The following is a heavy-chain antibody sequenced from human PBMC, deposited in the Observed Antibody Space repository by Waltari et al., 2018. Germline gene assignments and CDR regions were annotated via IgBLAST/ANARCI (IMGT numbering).Heavy chain of an antibody. D-gene: IGHD1-26*01. Sequence: QLQLQESGPGLVKPSETLSLTCSVSGGSISSSSSYWGWIRQPPGKGLEWITKIYYSGSTYYTPSLKSRVTISVDTSKNQFSLKLTSVTAADTAVYYCARDSRGKTRGGSYDYWGQGTLVTVSS. CDR2: IYYSGST. V-gene: IGHV4-39*01. CDR3: ARDSRGKTRGGSYDY. J-gene: IGHJ4*02. CDR1: GGSISSSSSY.